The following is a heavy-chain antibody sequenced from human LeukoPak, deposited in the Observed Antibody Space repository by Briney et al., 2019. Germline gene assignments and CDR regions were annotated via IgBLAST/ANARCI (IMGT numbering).Heavy chain of an antibody. V-gene: IGHV3-7*01. Sequence: GGSLRLSCAASSYTFGSYHMTWVRQAPGKGLEWVSNIRQDGSEQYYVDSVKGRFNISRDNAKNTLYLQMNSLRDEDTAVYYCARDAYYDSGGFGAFDIWGQGTMVTVSS. CDR3: ARDAYYDSGGFGAFDI. CDR1: SYTFGSYH. CDR2: IRQDGSEQ. J-gene: IGHJ3*02. D-gene: IGHD3-22*01.